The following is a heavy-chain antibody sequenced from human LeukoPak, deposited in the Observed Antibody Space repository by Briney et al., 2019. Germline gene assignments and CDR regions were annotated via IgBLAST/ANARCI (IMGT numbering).Heavy chain of an antibody. CDR1: GFTFSSHG. CDR3: AKAANYYYYYYMDV. V-gene: IGHV3-23*01. Sequence: PGGSLRLSCAASGFTFSSHGMSWVRQAPGKGLEWVSAISGSGGTTYYADSVKGRFTISRDNSKNTLYVQMNSLRAEDTAVYYCAKAANYYYYYYMDVWGKGTTVTISS. J-gene: IGHJ6*03. CDR2: ISGSGGTT. D-gene: IGHD2-15*01.